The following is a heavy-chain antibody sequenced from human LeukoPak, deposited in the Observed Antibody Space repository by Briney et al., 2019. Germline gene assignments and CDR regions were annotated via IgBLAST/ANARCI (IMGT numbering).Heavy chain of an antibody. CDR1: GGSISSYY. V-gene: IGHV4-4*07. CDR3: ARDRGYGDYGPFDY. Sequence: PETLSLTCTVSGGSISSYYWSWIRQPAGKGLEWIGRIYTSGSTNYNPSLKSRVTMSVDTSKNQFSLKLSSVTAADTAVYYCARDRGYGDYGPFDYWGQGTLVTVSS. J-gene: IGHJ4*02. D-gene: IGHD4-17*01. CDR2: IYTSGST.